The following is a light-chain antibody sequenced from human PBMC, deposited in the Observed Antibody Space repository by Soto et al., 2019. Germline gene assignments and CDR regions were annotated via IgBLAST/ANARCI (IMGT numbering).Light chain of an antibody. Sequence: QSALTQPASVSGSPGQSITISCTGTSSDVGGYNYVSWYQQHPGKAPKLMIYDVSNRPSGVSNRFSGSKSGNMASLTISGLQAEDEADYYCSSYTCSSTLYVFGTGTQLTVL. CDR1: SSDVGGYNY. CDR3: SSYTCSSTLYV. CDR2: DVS. V-gene: IGLV2-14*01. J-gene: IGLJ1*01.